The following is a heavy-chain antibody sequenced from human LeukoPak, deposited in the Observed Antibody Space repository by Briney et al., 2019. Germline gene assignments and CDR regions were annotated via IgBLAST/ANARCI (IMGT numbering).Heavy chain of an antibody. CDR3: ARAGYSMDTEYFQH. CDR1: GFTFSGYE. V-gene: IGHV3-48*03. D-gene: IGHD5-18*01. CDR2: ISNSGTAI. Sequence: AGGSLRLSCAASGFTFSGYEMNWVRQAPGKGLEWVSYISNSGTAIYYADSVKGRFTISRDNAKSSLYLQMNSLRAEDTAVYYCARAGYSMDTEYFQHWGQGTLVTVSS. J-gene: IGHJ1*01.